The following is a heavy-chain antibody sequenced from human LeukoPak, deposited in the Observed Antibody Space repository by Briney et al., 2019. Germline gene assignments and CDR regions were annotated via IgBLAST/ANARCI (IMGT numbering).Heavy chain of an antibody. D-gene: IGHD2-2*01. CDR2: IKQDGSEK. CDR3: ARGADCSSTSCYGGHYYYYYMDV. J-gene: IGHJ6*03. V-gene: IGHV3-7*01. Sequence: GGSLRLSCAASGFTFSSYWMSWVRQAPGKGLEWVANIKQDGSEKYYVDSVKGRFTISRDNAKNSLYLQMNSLRAKDTAVYYCARGADCSSTSCYGGHYYYYYMDVWGKGTTVTVSS. CDR1: GFTFSSYW.